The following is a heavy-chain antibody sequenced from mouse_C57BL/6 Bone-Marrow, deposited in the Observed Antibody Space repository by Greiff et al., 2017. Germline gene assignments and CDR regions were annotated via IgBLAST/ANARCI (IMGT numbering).Heavy chain of an antibody. CDR1: GFTFSSYG. D-gene: IGHD1-1*02. CDR2: ISSGGSYT. Sequence: EVHLVESGGDLVKPGGSLKLSCAASGFTFSSYGMSWVRQTPDKRLEWVATISSGGSYTYYPDSVKGRFTISRDNAKNTLYLQMSSLKSEDTAMYYCARHGGSWFAYWGQGTLVTVSA. J-gene: IGHJ3*01. CDR3: ARHGGSWFAY. V-gene: IGHV5-6*01.